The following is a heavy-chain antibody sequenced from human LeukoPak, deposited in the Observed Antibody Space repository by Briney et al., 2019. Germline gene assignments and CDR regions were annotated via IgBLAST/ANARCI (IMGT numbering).Heavy chain of an antibody. Sequence: PGGSLRLSCTASGFTFGDYAMSWVRQAPGKGLEWVGFIRSKAYGGTTEYAASVKGGFTISRDDSKSIAYLQMNSLKTEDTAVYYCTRLVGSSGGEDVWGQGTTVTVSS. CDR3: TRLVGSSGGEDV. J-gene: IGHJ6*02. D-gene: IGHD6-19*01. V-gene: IGHV3-49*04. CDR1: GFTFGDYA. CDR2: IRSKAYGGTT.